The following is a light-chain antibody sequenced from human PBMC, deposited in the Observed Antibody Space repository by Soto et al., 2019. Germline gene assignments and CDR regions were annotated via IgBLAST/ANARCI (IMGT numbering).Light chain of an antibody. CDR1: QSVSSS. J-gene: IGKJ2*01. Sequence: EIVLTQSPATLSLSPGERATLSCRASQSVSSSLAWYRQEPGQAPRLLVYDASNRASGIPARFSGSGSGTDFTLCISSLEPEDFAIYYCQQRSTWPRTFGQRTKLEIK. CDR3: QQRSTWPRT. V-gene: IGKV3-11*01. CDR2: DAS.